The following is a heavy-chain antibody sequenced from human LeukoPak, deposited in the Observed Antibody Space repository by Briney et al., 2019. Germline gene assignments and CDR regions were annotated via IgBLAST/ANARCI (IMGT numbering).Heavy chain of an antibody. J-gene: IGHJ5*02. V-gene: IGHV3-74*01. Sequence: GGSLRLSCVASGFTFSSYWMHWVRQDPRKGLVWVSRINGDGRNINYADSVRGRFTISRDNAKNTLCLQMNSLRAEDTAVYYCAKDPFGSGSYKWRFDPWGQGTLVTVSS. CDR2: INGDGRNI. D-gene: IGHD3-10*01. CDR3: AKDPFGSGSYKWRFDP. CDR1: GFTFSSYW.